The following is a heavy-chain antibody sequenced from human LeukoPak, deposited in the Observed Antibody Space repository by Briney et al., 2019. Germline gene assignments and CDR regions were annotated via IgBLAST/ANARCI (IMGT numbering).Heavy chain of an antibody. J-gene: IGHJ6*03. CDR3: ARHQGSGSHLFRYYYYMDV. D-gene: IGHD3-10*01. CDR2: IYPGDSDT. V-gene: IGHV5-51*01. Sequence: GESLKISCKGSGYSFTTYWIGWVRQMPGKGLEWMGIIYPGDSDTKYSPSFQGQVTISADKSTSTAYLQWSSLKASDTAMYYCARHQGSGSHLFRYYYYMDVWGKGTTVTVSS. CDR1: GYSFTTYW.